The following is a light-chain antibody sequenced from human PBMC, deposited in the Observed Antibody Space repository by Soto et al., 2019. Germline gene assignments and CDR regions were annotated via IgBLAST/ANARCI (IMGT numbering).Light chain of an antibody. CDR2: KAS. J-gene: IGKJ1*01. V-gene: IGKV1-5*03. CDR1: QTISSW. Sequence: IHLGHFSSTLCRSVIVSSSINCRASQTISSWLAWYQQKPGKAPKLLIYKASTLKSGVPSRFSGSGSGTEFTLTISSLQPDDFATYYCQHYNSYSEAFGQGTKVDIK. CDR3: QHYNSYSEA.